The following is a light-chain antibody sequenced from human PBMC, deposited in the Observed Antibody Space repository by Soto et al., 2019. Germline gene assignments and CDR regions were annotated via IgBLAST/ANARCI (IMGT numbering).Light chain of an antibody. V-gene: IGKV3-15*01. CDR2: GAS. CDR1: QSVSSN. CDR3: QQYNNWPRG. Sequence: EIVMTQSPATLSVSPGERATLSCRASQSVSSNLAWYQQNPGQAPRLLIYGASTRATGIPARFSGSGSGTDFTPTISSLQSEDFAVYYCQQYNNWPRGFGGGTKV. J-gene: IGKJ4*01.